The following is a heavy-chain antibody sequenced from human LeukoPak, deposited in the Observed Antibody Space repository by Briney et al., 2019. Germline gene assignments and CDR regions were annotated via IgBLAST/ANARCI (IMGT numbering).Heavy chain of an antibody. J-gene: IGHJ4*02. CDR2: IYYSGST. Sequence: PSETLSLTCTVSGGSISSSPYYWGWIRQPPGKGLEWIGTIYYSGSTYYNPSLKSRVTISVDTSKNQFSLKLTSVTAADTAVYYCARGYYYGSGSPFDYWGQGTLVTVSS. D-gene: IGHD3-10*01. V-gene: IGHV4-39*01. CDR1: GGSISSSPYY. CDR3: ARGYYYGSGSPFDY.